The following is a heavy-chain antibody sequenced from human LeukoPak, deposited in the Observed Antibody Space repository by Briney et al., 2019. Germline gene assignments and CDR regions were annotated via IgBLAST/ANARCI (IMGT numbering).Heavy chain of an antibody. V-gene: IGHV3-64D*06. D-gene: IGHD6-13*01. CDR1: GFTFSSYA. Sequence: GGSLRLSCSASGFTFSSYAMHWVSQAPGKGLEYVSAISSNGGSTYYADSVKGRFTISRDNSKNTLYLQMSSLRAEDTAVYYCVKARTYSSSWYFDFDYWGQGTLVTVSS. CDR3: VKARTYSSSWYFDFDY. J-gene: IGHJ4*02. CDR2: ISSNGGST.